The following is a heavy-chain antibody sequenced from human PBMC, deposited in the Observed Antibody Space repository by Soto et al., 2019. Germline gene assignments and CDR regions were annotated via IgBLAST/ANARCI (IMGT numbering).Heavy chain of an antibody. CDR3: AGLYGMDV. CDR1: CGSISSSSYY. CDR2: IYYSGST. Sequence: PSETLSLTSTVSCGSISSSSYYWGWIRQPPGKGLEWIGSIYYSGSTYYNPSLKSRVTISVDTSKNQFSLKLSSVTAADTAVYYCAGLYGMDVWGQGTTVTVSS. V-gene: IGHV4-39*01. J-gene: IGHJ6*02.